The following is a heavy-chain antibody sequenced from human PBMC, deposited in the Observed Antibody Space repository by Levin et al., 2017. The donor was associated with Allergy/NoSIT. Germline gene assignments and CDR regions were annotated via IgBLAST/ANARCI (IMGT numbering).Heavy chain of an antibody. V-gene: IGHV1-2*02. CDR3: ARVRGVLLWFGDRVDAFDI. CDR2: INPNSGGT. Sequence: GESLKISCKASGYTFTGYYMHWVRQAPGQGLEWMGWINPNSGGTNYAQKFQGRVTMTRDTSISTAYMELSRLRSDDTAVYYCARVRGVLLWFGDRVDAFDIWGQGTMVTVSS. J-gene: IGHJ3*02. CDR1: GYTFTGYY. D-gene: IGHD3-10*01.